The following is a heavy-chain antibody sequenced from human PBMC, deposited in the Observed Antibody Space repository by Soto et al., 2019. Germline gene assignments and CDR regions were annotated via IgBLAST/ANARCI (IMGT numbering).Heavy chain of an antibody. D-gene: IGHD1-26*01. CDR3: ASGSYFDY. CDR1: GGSISSYY. J-gene: IGHJ4*02. CDR2: IYYSGST. V-gene: IGHV4-59*01. Sequence: QVQLQESGPGLVKPSETLSLTCTVSGGSISSYYWSWIRQPPGKGLEWIGYIYYSGSTNYNPSLKSRVTISVDTSKNQFSLKLSSVTAADTTVYYCASGSYFDYWGQGTLVTVFS.